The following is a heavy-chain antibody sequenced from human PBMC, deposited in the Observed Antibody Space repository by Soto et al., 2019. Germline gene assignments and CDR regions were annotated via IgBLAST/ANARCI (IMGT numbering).Heavy chain of an antibody. CDR1: GFFFSDYY. CDR3: AIGGGQIYYKGLDV. D-gene: IGHD3-10*01. J-gene: IGHJ6*02. CDR2: ISGTGDTK. Sequence: PGGSLTLSCAASGFFFSDYYLSWIRQAPGKGLECVAYISGTGDTKYHADSVEGRFTISRDNPKSSLYLQMNSLRAEDAAVYYCAIGGGQIYYKGLDVWGQGTTVAVSS. V-gene: IGHV3-11*01.